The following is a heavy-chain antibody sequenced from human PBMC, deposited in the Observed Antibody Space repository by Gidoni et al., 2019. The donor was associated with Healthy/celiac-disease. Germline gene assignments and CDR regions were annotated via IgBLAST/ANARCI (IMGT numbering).Heavy chain of an antibody. J-gene: IGHJ4*02. CDR2: MSGSGVST. CDR1: GLTFSSYA. CDR3: AKRPIPQGSDY. Sequence: EVPLLESGGCLVQPGGALRLSGAASGLTFSSYAMSWVRKAPGQGLEWVSAMSGSGVSTYYAVSVKGRFTPSRDNSKNMLYLQMNSLSAEDTAVYYCAKRPIPQGSDYWGQGTLVTVSS. V-gene: IGHV3-23*01. D-gene: IGHD2-2*02.